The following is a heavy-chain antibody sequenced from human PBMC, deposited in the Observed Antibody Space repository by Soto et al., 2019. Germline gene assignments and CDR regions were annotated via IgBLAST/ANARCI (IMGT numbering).Heavy chain of an antibody. CDR3: ASSACHSVVLLYHSCMDV. CDR1: GASIRSYY. J-gene: IGHJ6*02. CDR2: VYTSDYT. Sequence: SETLSLTCSVSGASIRSYYWHWIRQPPGKGLEWIGYVYTSDYTRYSSSLKSRVTISVDTSKSQFYLRLNSVTAADTAVYYCASSACHSVVLLYHSCMDVRGQGTTVT. V-gene: IGHV4-4*08. D-gene: IGHD3-10*01.